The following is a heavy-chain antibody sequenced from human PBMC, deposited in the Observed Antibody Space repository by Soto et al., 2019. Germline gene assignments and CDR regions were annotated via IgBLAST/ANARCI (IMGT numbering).Heavy chain of an antibody. Sequence: ASVKVSCKVSGYTLTELSMHWVRQAPGKGLEWMGGFDPEDGETIYAQKFQGRVTMTEDTSTDTAYMELSSLRSEDTAVYYCASRSLYSSSPGIWCFDLWGQGTLVTVSS. J-gene: IGHJ5*02. CDR2: FDPEDGET. D-gene: IGHD6-6*01. CDR1: GYTLTELS. CDR3: ASRSLYSSSPGIWCFDL. V-gene: IGHV1-24*01.